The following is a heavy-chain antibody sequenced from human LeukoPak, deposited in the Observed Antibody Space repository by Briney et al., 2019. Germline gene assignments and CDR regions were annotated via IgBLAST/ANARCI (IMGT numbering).Heavy chain of an antibody. V-gene: IGHV3-23*01. CDR1: GFTVSSNS. Sequence: GGSLRLSCAASGFTVSSNSMNWVRQAPGKGLEWVSAISGSGGSTYYADSVKGRFTISRDNSKNTLYLQMNSLRAEDTAVYYCAKDSYYYGSGSSKFDYWGQGTLVTVSS. CDR2: ISGSGGST. D-gene: IGHD3-10*01. CDR3: AKDSYYYGSGSSKFDY. J-gene: IGHJ4*02.